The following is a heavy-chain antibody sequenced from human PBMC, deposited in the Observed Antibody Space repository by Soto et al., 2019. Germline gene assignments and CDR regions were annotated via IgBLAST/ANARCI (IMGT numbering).Heavy chain of an antibody. CDR2: IYYSAST. V-gene: IGHV4-39*01. CDR1: GGSISSSSDY. CDR3: ARHIDY. J-gene: IGHJ4*02. Sequence: PSETLSVTSTVAGGSISSSSDYWGWIRKAPGKGLEWIGRIYYSASTYYNPSLKSRITISVDTSKNQFSLKLSSVTAADTAVYYCARHIDYWGQGTLVTVSS.